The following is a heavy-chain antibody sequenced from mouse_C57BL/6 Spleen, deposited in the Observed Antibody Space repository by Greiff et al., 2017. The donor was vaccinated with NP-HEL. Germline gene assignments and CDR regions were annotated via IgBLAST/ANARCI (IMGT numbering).Heavy chain of an antibody. Sequence: QVQLKQPGAELVKPGASVKMSCKASGYTFTSYWITWVKQRPGQGLEWIGDIYPGSGSTNYNEKFKSKATLTVDTSSSTAYMQLSSLTSEDSAVYYCARYDYPYYAMDYWGQGTSVTVSS. CDR3: ARYDYPYYAMDY. CDR1: GYTFTSYW. J-gene: IGHJ4*01. D-gene: IGHD2-4*01. V-gene: IGHV1-55*01. CDR2: IYPGSGST.